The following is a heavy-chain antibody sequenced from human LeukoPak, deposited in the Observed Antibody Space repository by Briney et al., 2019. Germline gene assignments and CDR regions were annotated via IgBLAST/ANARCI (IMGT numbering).Heavy chain of an antibody. J-gene: IGHJ6*03. CDR1: GFTFSSYW. D-gene: IGHD6-13*01. Sequence: PGGSLRLSCAASGFTFSSYWMSWVRQAPGKGLEWVANIKQDGSEKYYVDSVKGRFTISRDNAKNSLFLQVNSLRAEGTAVYYCARRQQLVPSPYYYYYYYMDVWGKGTTVTVSS. CDR3: ARRQQLVPSPYYYYYYYMDV. V-gene: IGHV3-7*01. CDR2: IKQDGSEK.